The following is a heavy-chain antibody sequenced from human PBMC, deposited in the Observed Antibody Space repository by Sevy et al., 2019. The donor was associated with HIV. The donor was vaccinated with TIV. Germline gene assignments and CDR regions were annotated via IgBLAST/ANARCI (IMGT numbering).Heavy chain of an antibody. CDR1: GFNFISYG. D-gene: IGHD1-26*01. J-gene: IGHJ6*02. Sequence: GGSLRLSCAASGFNFISYGMHWVRQAPGKGLEWVAVIWYDGDRRYYAHSVKGRFTISRDNSQNTIYLQMNSLRGEDTAVYYCAREWVPPGPLIDNFGLDVWGQGTTVTVSS. CDR3: AREWVPPGPLIDNFGLDV. V-gene: IGHV3-33*01. CDR2: IWYDGDRR.